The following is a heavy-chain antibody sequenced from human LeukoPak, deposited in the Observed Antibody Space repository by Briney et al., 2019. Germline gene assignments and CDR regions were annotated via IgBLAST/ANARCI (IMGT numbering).Heavy chain of an antibody. V-gene: IGHV1-2*02. CDR3: AREGGYCSSTSCLNWFDP. Sequence: VASVKVSCKASGYTFTGYYMHWVRQAPGQGLEWMGWINPNSGGTSYAQKFQGRVTMTRDTSISTAYMELSRLRSDDTAVYYCAREGGYCSSTSCLNWFDPWGQGTLVTVSS. J-gene: IGHJ5*02. CDR1: GYTFTGYY. D-gene: IGHD2-2*01. CDR2: INPNSGGT.